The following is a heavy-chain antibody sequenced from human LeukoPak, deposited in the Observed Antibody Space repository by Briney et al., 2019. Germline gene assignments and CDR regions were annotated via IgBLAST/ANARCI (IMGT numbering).Heavy chain of an antibody. CDR1: GFTFSSFW. CDR2: VNGDGNIT. J-gene: IGHJ3*02. D-gene: IGHD3-10*02. Sequence: SGGSLRLSCAASGFTFSSFWMHWVRQAPGKGLLWLSRVNGDGNITTYADSVRGRFTISRDNAKNTLYLQMNGLRAEDTAVYYCARRGLVPAFDIWGQGTMVSVTS. V-gene: IGHV3-74*01. CDR3: ARRGLVPAFDI.